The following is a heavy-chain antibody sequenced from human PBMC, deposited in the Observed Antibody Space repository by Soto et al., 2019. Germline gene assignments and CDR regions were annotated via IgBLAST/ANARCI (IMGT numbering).Heavy chain of an antibody. D-gene: IGHD6-13*01. J-gene: IGHJ5*02. CDR3: ARDQGVAAAGINWLDP. V-gene: IGHV4-4*07. Sequence: PSETLSLTCTVSGASMNSYHWSWIRQPAGKGLEWIGHIHSSGSTNYNPSLKSRVTMSVDTSKNQFSLRLMSLTAADTAVYYCARDQGVAAAGINWLDPCGQGSLVTVYS. CDR1: GASMNSYH. CDR2: IHSSGST.